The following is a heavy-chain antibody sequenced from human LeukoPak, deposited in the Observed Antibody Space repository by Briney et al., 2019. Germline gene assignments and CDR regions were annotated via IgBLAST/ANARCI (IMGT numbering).Heavy chain of an antibody. D-gene: IGHD1-26*01. CDR3: ARGLGGVGATTGLGAFDI. CDR2: IKQDESEK. J-gene: IGHJ3*02. V-gene: IGHV3-7*01. Sequence: GRCLRLSCEVSKFAFNTYWMTWVCQAPGKGLGWVANIKQDESEKYYADSVKGRFTISRDNAKKSLFLQMNSLRAEDTAVYYCARGLGGVGATTGLGAFDIWGQGTMVTVSS. CDR1: KFAFNTYW.